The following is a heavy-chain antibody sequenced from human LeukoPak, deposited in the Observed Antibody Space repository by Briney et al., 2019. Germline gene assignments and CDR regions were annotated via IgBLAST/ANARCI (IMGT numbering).Heavy chain of an antibody. CDR1: GLTFSSYA. D-gene: IGHD3-10*01. CDR2: ISGSGGST. Sequence: GGSLRLSCAVSGLTFSSYAMSWVRQAPGKGLEWVSGISGSGGSTFYADSVKGRFTISRDNSKNTLNLQMNSLRAEDTAIYYCAKGNGELPYYYYGMDVWGQGTTVTVSS. J-gene: IGHJ6*02. V-gene: IGHV3-23*01. CDR3: AKGNGELPYYYYGMDV.